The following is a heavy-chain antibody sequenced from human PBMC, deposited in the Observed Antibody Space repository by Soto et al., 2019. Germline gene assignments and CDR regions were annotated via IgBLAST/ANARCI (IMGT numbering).Heavy chain of an antibody. V-gene: IGHV4-30-4*01. Sequence: SETLSLTCTVSGGSISSGDYYWSWIRQPPGKGLEWIGYIYYSGSTYYNPSLKSRVTISVDTSKNQFSLKLSSVTAADTAVYYCAXDGAARRSKGHYYGMDVWGQGTTVTVSS. D-gene: IGHD2-15*01. CDR2: IYYSGST. CDR1: GGSISSGDYY. CDR3: AXDGAARRSKGHYYGMDV. J-gene: IGHJ6*02.